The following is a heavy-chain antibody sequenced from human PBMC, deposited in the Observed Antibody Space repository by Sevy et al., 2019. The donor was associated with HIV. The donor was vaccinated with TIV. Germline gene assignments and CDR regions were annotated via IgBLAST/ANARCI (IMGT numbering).Heavy chain of an antibody. V-gene: IGHV3-30-3*01. CDR3: ARGPDPGRFLEWLLFEPYGMDV. Sequence: GGSLRLSCAASGFTFSSYAMHWVRQAPGKGLEWVAVISYDGSNKYYADSVKGRFTISRDNSKKTLYLQMNSLRAEDTAVYYWARGPDPGRFLEWLLFEPYGMDVWGQGTTVTVSS. CDR1: GFTFSSYA. D-gene: IGHD3-3*01. J-gene: IGHJ6*02. CDR2: ISYDGSNK.